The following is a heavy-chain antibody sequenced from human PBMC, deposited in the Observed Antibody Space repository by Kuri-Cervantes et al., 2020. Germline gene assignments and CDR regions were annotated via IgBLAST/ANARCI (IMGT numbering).Heavy chain of an antibody. J-gene: IGHJ4*02. CDR3: ARVSITFGGVIVNTFDY. V-gene: IGHV4-31*02. D-gene: IGHD3-16*02. CDR1: GGSISSGGYY. CDR2: IYYSGST. Sequence: CTVCGGSISSGGYYWRWIRQQPGEGLEWIGYIYYSGSTYYNPSLKSRVTISVDTSKNQFSLKLSSVTAADTAVYYCARVSITFGGVIVNTFDYWGQGTLVTVSS.